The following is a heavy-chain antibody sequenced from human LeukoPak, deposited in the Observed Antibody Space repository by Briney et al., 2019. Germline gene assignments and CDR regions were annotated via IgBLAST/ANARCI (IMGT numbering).Heavy chain of an antibody. D-gene: IGHD3-10*01. CDR3: AKDVLLWFGEYPRAPFDY. V-gene: IGHV3-23*01. CDR2: ISGSGGST. Sequence: PGGSLRLSCAASGFTFSSYSMNWVRQAPGKGLEWVSAISGSGGSTYYADSVKGRFTISRDNSKNTLYLQMNSLRAEDTAVYYCAKDVLLWFGEYPRAPFDYWGQGTLVTVSS. J-gene: IGHJ4*02. CDR1: GFTFSSYS.